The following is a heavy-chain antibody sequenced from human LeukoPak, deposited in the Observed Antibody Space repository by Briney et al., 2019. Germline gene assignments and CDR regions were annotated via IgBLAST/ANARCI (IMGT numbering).Heavy chain of an antibody. V-gene: IGHV3-9*01. Sequence: GGSLRLSCAASGFTFDDYAMHWVRQAPGKGLEWVSGISWNSGSIGYADSVKGRFTISRDNAKNSLYLQMNSLRAEDTAVYYCARDRGYSSSWYWAEYYYYYGMDVWGQGTTVTVSS. D-gene: IGHD6-13*01. J-gene: IGHJ6*02. CDR1: GFTFDDYA. CDR2: ISWNSGSI. CDR3: ARDRGYSSSWYWAEYYYYYGMDV.